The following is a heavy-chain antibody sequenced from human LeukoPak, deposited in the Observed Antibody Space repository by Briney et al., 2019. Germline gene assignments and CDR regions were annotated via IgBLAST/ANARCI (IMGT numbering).Heavy chain of an antibody. J-gene: IGHJ4*02. CDR1: GGSSRSYY. V-gene: IGHV4-59*01. CDR3: ASLGYCSSTCCLALDY. Sequence: SETLSLTCTVSGGSSRSYYWSWIRQPPGKGLEWIGYIYYSGSTNYNPSLKSRVTISVDTSKNQFSLKLSSVTAADTAVYYCASLGYCSSTCCLALDYWGQGTLVTVSS. D-gene: IGHD2-2*01. CDR2: IYYSGST.